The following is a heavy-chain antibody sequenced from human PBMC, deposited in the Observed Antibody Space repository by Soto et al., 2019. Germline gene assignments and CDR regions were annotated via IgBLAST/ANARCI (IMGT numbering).Heavy chain of an antibody. V-gene: IGHV4-59*08. D-gene: IGHD4-17*01. CDR3: ARRYGPGFAY. J-gene: IGHJ4*02. Sequence: QVQLQESGPGLVKPSETLSLTCTVSGGSISSYYWSWIRQPPGKGLEWIGYIYYSGSTNYNPSLKRRVTISVDTSKNQFSLKLCSVTAADTAVYYCARRYGPGFAYWGQGTLVTVSS. CDR1: GGSISSYY. CDR2: IYYSGST.